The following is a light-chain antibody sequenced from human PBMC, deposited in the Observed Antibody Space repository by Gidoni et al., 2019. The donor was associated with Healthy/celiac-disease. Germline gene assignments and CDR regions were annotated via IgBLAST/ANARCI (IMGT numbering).Light chain of an antibody. V-gene: IGKV1-39*01. CDR2: AAS. CDR3: QQSYSTPIT. J-gene: IGKJ3*01. CDR1: QSISSY. Sequence: DIQMTQSPSSLSASVGDRVTITCRASQSISSYLNWYQQKPGKALKLLIYAASSLQSGVPSRFSGSGSGTDFTLTISSLQPEDFATYYCQQSYSTPITFGPXTKVDIK.